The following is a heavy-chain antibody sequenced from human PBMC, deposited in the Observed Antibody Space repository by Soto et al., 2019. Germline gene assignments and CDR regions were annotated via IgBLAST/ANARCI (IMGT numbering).Heavy chain of an antibody. V-gene: IGHV1-18*04. Sequence: ASVKVSCKASGYTFTSYGISWVRQAPGQGLEWMGWISAYNGNTNYAQKLQGRVTMTTDTSTSTAYMELRSLRSDDTAVYYCARNSYCGGDCINWFDPWGQRTLVTVSS. J-gene: IGHJ5*02. CDR3: ARNSYCGGDCINWFDP. CDR1: GYTFTSYG. CDR2: ISAYNGNT. D-gene: IGHD2-21*02.